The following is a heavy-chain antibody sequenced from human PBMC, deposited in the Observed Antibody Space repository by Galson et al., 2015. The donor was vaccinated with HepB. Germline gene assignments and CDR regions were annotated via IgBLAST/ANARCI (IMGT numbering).Heavy chain of an antibody. Sequence: SVKVSCKASGYTFTSYDINWVRQATGQGLEWMGWMNPNSGNTGYAQKFQGRVTMTRNTSISTAYMELSSLRSEDTAVYYCARWTVAHNEFDYWGQGTLVTVSS. CDR3: ARWTVAHNEFDY. J-gene: IGHJ4*02. D-gene: IGHD6-19*01. V-gene: IGHV1-8*01. CDR2: MNPNSGNT. CDR1: GYTFTSYD.